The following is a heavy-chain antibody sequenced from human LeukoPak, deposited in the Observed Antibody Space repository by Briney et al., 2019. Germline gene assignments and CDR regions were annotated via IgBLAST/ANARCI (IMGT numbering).Heavy chain of an antibody. CDR2: INHSGST. CDR3: ARRPWYYFDY. D-gene: IGHD2-15*01. J-gene: IGHJ4*02. V-gene: IGHV4-34*01. CDR1: GGSFSGYY. Sequence: SETLSLTCAVYGGSFSGYYWSWIRQPPGKGLEWIGEINHSGSTNYNPSLKSRVTISVDTSKNQFSLKLSSVTAADTAAYYCARRPWYYFDYWGQGTLVTVSS.